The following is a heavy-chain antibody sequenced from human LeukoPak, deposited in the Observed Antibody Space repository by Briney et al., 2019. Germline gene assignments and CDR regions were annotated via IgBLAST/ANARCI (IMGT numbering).Heavy chain of an antibody. CDR3: ARIPVYYDSSGYYYEAGYYYYGMDV. CDR1: GYSFTSYW. Sequence: PGESLKISCKGSGYSFTSYWIGWVRQMPGKGLEWMGIIYPGDSDTRYSPSFQGQVTISADKSISTAYLQWSSLKASDTAMYYCARIPVYYDSSGYYYEAGYYYYGMDVWAKGPRSPSP. V-gene: IGHV5-51*01. CDR2: IYPGDSDT. J-gene: IGHJ6*02. D-gene: IGHD3-22*01.